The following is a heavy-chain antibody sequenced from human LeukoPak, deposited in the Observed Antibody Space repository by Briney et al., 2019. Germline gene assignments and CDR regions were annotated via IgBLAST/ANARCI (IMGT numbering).Heavy chain of an antibody. V-gene: IGHV3-7*01. CDR2: IKEDGSEI. CDR1: GFTFSSYS. D-gene: IGHD4-23*01. Sequence: SGGSLRLSCAASGFTFSSYSMSWVRQAPGKGLEWVANIKEDGSEINYVDSVKGRFTISRDNAKNSLYLQMNSLRVDDTAVYYCARDRGYSTFDYWGQGTLVTVSS. CDR3: ARDRGYSTFDY. J-gene: IGHJ4*02.